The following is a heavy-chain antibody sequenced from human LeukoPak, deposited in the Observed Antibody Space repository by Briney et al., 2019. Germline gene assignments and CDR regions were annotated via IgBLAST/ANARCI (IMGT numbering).Heavy chain of an antibody. J-gene: IGHJ5*02. CDR3: ARASSWYDGVRSRFDP. V-gene: IGHV7-4-1*02. CDR1: RYTFTSYA. Sequence: AASVKVSCKASRYTFTSYAMNWVRQAPGQGLEWMGWINTNTGNPTYAQGFTGRFVFSLDTSVSTAYLQISSLKAEDTAVYYCARASSWYDGVRSRFDPWGQGTLVTVSS. CDR2: INTNTGNP. D-gene: IGHD6-13*01.